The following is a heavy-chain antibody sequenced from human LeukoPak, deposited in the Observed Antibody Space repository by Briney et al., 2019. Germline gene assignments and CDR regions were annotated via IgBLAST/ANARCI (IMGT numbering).Heavy chain of an antibody. CDR2: ISYDGSNK. V-gene: IGHV3-30*14. D-gene: IGHD2-2*01. J-gene: IGHJ4*02. CDR1: GFTFSSYA. CDR3: ARGTLVVPAAKRGSKNYYFDY. Sequence: PGGSLRLSCAASGFTFSSYAMHWVRQAPGKGLEWVAVISYDGSNKYYADSVKGRFTISRDNSKNTLYLQMNSLRAEDTAVYYCARGTLVVPAAKRGSKNYYFDYWGQGTLVTVSS.